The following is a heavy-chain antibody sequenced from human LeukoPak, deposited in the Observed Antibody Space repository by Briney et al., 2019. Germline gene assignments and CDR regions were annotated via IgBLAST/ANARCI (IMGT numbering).Heavy chain of an antibody. CDR3: ARRGRDGYNSDWFDP. CDR2: IYPGDSDT. J-gene: IGHJ5*02. CDR1: GYSFTSYW. V-gene: IGHV5-51*01. D-gene: IGHD5-24*01. Sequence: GESLKIPCKGSGYSFTSYWIGWVRQMPGKGLEWMGIIYPGDSDTRYSPSFQGQVTISADKSISTAYLQWSSLKASDTAMYYCARRGRDGYNSDWFDPWGQGTLVTVSS.